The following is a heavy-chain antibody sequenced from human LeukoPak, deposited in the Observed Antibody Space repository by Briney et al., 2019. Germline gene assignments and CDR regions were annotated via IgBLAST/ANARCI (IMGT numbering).Heavy chain of an antibody. Sequence: GASVKVSCKASGYTFTGYYMHWVRQAPGQRLEWMGWINAGNGNTKYSQEFQGRVTITRDTSASTAYMELSSLRSEDMAVYYCARTGYGSGNWFDPWGQGTLVTVSS. CDR2: INAGNGNT. V-gene: IGHV1-3*03. J-gene: IGHJ5*02. D-gene: IGHD3-10*01. CDR3: ARTGYGSGNWFDP. CDR1: GYTFTGYY.